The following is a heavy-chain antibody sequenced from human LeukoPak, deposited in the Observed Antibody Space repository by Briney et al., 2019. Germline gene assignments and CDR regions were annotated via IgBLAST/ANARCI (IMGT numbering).Heavy chain of an antibody. V-gene: IGHV3-43D*04. CDR2: ISREGDRT. Sequence: GGSLRLSCAAYGFTFDYYAMYWVRQGPGKGLEWVSLISREGDRTYYTDSVKGRFSISRDNSRNSLYLQMNSLRLEDTALYYCGRGGFYYGVDVWGKGTTVTVSS. CDR1: GFTFDYYA. J-gene: IGHJ6*04. CDR3: GRGGFYYGVDV. D-gene: IGHD2-15*01.